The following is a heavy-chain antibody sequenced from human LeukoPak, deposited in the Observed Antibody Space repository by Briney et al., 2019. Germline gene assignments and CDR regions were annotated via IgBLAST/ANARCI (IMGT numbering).Heavy chain of an antibody. J-gene: IGHJ4*02. CDR1: GYTFTGYY. CDR2: INPNSGGT. CDR3: ARDSPYCSGGSCYSESFDY. Sequence: GASVTVSCTASGYTFTGYYMHWVRQAPGQGLEWMGWINPNSGGTNYAQKFQGWVTMTRDTSISTAYTELSRLRSDDTAVYYCARDSPYCSGGSCYSESFDYWGQGTLVTVSS. V-gene: IGHV1-2*04. D-gene: IGHD2-15*01.